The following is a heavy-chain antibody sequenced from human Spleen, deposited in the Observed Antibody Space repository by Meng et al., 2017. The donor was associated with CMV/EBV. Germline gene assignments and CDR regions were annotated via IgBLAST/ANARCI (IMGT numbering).Heavy chain of an antibody. V-gene: IGHV3-20*04. CDR2: INWNGGGT. Sequence: GESLKISCAASGFTVETHYMSWVRQAPGKGLEWVSGINWNGGGTRYADSVKGRFTISRDNAKNSLYLQMNSLRVEDTALYYCARDRPGTPYYFDYWGQGTLVTVLL. CDR3: ARDRPGTPYYFDY. CDR1: GFTVETHY. D-gene: IGHD1-14*01. J-gene: IGHJ4*02.